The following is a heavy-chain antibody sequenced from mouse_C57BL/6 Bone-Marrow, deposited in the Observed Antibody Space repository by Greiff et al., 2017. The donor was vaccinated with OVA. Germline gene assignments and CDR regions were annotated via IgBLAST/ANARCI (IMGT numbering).Heavy chain of an antibody. V-gene: IGHV1-80*01. Sequence: QVQLQQSGAELVKPGASVKISCKASGYAFSSYWMNWVKQRPGKGLEWIGQIYPGDGDTNYNGKFKGKATLTADKSSSTAYMQLSSLTSEDSAVYFCARLRGWPLYFDYWGQGTTLTVSS. CDR1: GYAFSSYW. J-gene: IGHJ2*01. D-gene: IGHD2-3*01. CDR3: ARLRGWPLYFDY. CDR2: IYPGDGDT.